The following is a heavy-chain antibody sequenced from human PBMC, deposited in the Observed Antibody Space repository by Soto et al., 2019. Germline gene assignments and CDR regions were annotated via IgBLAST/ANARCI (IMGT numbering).Heavy chain of an antibody. Sequence: GGSLRLSCAASGFTFSNYWMHWVRQAPGEGLVWISHINSDGSATSYADSVTGRFTISRDNARNTVYLEMNSLRVEDAAVYYCARDTPNLGIDYWGQGALVTVSS. J-gene: IGHJ4*02. CDR3: ARDTPNLGIDY. CDR2: INSDGSAT. V-gene: IGHV3-74*01. D-gene: IGHD7-27*01. CDR1: GFTFSNYW.